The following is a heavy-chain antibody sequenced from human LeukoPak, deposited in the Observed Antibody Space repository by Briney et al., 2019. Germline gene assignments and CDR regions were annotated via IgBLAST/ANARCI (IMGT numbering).Heavy chain of an antibody. CDR2: ISYDGSNK. V-gene: IGHV3-30-3*01. CDR3: AKDSDVWSGYFDY. J-gene: IGHJ4*02. CDR1: GFTFSSYA. Sequence: GGSLRLSCAASGFTFSSYAMHWVRQAPGKGLEWVAVISYDGSNKYYADSVKGRFTISRDNSKNTLYLQMNNLRAEDTAVYSCAKDSDVWSGYFDYWGQGTLVTVSS. D-gene: IGHD3-3*01.